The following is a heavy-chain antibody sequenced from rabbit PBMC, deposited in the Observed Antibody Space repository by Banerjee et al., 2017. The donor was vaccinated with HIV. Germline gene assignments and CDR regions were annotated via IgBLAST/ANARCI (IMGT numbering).Heavy chain of an antibody. CDR1: GFSFSSGYD. V-gene: IGHV1S45*01. CDR3: ARDPYVGNNNHVL. Sequence: QQQLEESGGDLVKPEGSLTLTCKASGFSFSSGYDMCWVRQAPGKGLGWIACIYSGDDNTYYASWAKGRFTISRTSSTTVTLQMTSLTAADTATYFCARDPYVGNNNHVLWGPGTLVTVS. CDR2: IYSGDDNT. D-gene: IGHD4-2*01. J-gene: IGHJ4*01.